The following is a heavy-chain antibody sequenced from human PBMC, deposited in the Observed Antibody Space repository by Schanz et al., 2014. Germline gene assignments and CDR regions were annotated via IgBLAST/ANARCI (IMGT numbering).Heavy chain of an antibody. V-gene: IGHV3-33*01. J-gene: IGHJ6*02. CDR2: IWYNGSNK. Sequence: QVQLVESGGGVVQPGRSLRLSCAASGFTFSKYGVHWVRQAPGKGLEWVAVIWYNGSNKYYADSVRGRFTISRDNAKNSVFLQMNRLRAEDTAVYYCATEGPRGTRHPINYYYAMDNWGQGTKVT. D-gene: IGHD6-6*01. CDR1: GFTFSKYG. CDR3: ATEGPRGTRHPINYYYAMDN.